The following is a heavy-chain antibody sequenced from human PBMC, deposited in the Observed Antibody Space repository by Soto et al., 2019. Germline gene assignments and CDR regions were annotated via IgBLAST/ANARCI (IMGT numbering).Heavy chain of an antibody. CDR1: GFTFSSYG. CDR3: ASPYYYDSSGYTDTFDY. D-gene: IGHD3-22*01. CDR2: ISYDGSNK. Sequence: PGGSLRLSCAASGFTFSSYGMHRVRQAPGKGLEWVAVISYDGSNKYYADSVKGRFTISRDNSKNTLYLQMNSLRAEDTAVYYCASPYYYDSSGYTDTFDYWGQGTLVTVSS. J-gene: IGHJ4*02. V-gene: IGHV3-30*03.